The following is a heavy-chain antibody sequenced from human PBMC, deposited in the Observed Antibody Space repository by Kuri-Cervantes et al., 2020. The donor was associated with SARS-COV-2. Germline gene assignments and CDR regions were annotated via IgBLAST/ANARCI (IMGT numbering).Heavy chain of an antibody. V-gene: IGHV4-39*07. Sequence: SETLSLTCTVSGGSISSSSYYWGWIRQPPWKGLEWTGSIYYSGSTYYNPSLKSRVTISVDTSKNQFSLKLSSVTAADTAVYYCARILWSGYSAYYGMEVWGQGTTVTVSS. CDR2: IYYSGST. D-gene: IGHD3-3*01. J-gene: IGHJ6*02. CDR1: GGSISSSSYY. CDR3: ARILWSGYSAYYGMEV.